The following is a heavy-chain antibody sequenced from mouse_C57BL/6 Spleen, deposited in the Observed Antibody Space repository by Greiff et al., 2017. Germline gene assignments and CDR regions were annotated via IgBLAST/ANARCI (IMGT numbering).Heavy chain of an antibody. J-gene: IGHJ3*01. CDR2: INPNNGGT. CDR1: GYTFTHYY. CDR3: ASTEGFAY. V-gene: IGHV1-26*01. D-gene: IGHD1-1*01. Sequence: EVQLQQSGPELVKPGASVKISCKASGYTFTHYYMTWVKQSHGKSLEWIGDINPNNGGTSYNQKFKGKATLTVDKSSSTAYMELRSLTSEDSAVYYCASTEGFAYWGQVTLVTVSA.